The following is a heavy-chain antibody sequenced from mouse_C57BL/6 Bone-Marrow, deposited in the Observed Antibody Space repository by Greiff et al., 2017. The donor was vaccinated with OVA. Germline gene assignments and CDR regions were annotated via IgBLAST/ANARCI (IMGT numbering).Heavy chain of an antibody. CDR2: IDPETGGT. CDR1: GYTFADYE. V-gene: IGHV1-15*01. J-gene: IGHJ4*01. Sequence: QVQLQQSGAELVRPGASVTLSCKASGYTFADYEMHWVKQTPVHGLEWIGAIDPETGGTAYNQKFKGKAILTADKSSSTAYMELRSLTSEDSAVYYCTRRYYKDYYAMDYWGQGTSVTVSS. D-gene: IGHD2-12*01. CDR3: TRRYYKDYYAMDY.